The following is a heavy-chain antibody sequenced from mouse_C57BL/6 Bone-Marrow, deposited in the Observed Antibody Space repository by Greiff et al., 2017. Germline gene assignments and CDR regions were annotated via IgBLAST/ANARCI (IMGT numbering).Heavy chain of an antibody. J-gene: IGHJ2*01. CDR1: GYTFTSYT. D-gene: IGHD2-5*01. CDR2: INPSSGYT. Sequence: VQLQQSGAELARPGASVKMSCKASGYTFTSYTMHWVKQRPGQGLEWIGYINPSSGYTKYNQKFKDKATLTADKSSSTAYMQLISLTSEDSAVYYYASYYSKYFDYWGQGTTLKVSS. V-gene: IGHV1-4*01. CDR3: ASYYSKYFDY.